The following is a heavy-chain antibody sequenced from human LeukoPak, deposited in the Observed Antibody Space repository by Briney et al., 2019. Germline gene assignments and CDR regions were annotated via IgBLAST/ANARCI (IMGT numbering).Heavy chain of an antibody. V-gene: IGHV1-8*01. CDR1: GYTFTSYD. CDR2: MNPNSGNT. Sequence: GASVKVSCKASGYTFTSYDINWVRQAPGQGLEWMGWMNPNSGNTGYAQRFQGRVTMTRNISITTAYMELSSLGSEDTAVYYCARGAHDSTGYQYYFDYWGQGTLVTVTS. J-gene: IGHJ4*02. D-gene: IGHD3-22*01. CDR3: ARGAHDSTGYQYYFDY.